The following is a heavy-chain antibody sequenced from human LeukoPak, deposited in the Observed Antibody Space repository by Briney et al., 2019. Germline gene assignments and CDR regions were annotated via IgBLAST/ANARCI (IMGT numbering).Heavy chain of an antibody. CDR2: INHSGST. V-gene: IGHV4-34*01. CDR3: ASWDAFDI. Sequence: ASETLSLTCAVYGGSFSGYYWSWIRQPPGKRLEWIGEINHSGSTNYNPSLKSRVTISVDTSKNQFSLKLSSVTAADTAVYYCASWDAFDIWGQGTMVTVSS. J-gene: IGHJ3*02. CDR1: GGSFSGYY.